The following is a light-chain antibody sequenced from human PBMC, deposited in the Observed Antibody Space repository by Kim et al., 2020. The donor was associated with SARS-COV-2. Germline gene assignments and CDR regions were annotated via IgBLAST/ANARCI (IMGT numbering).Light chain of an antibody. Sequence: GKTVTISCTGSSGSIASNYVQWYQQRPGSAPTTEIYEDNQRPSGVPDRFSGSIDSSSNSASLTISGLKTEDEADYYCQSYDSSNVVFGGGTQLTVL. CDR3: QSYDSSNVV. CDR2: EDN. CDR1: SGSIASNY. J-gene: IGLJ2*01. V-gene: IGLV6-57*02.